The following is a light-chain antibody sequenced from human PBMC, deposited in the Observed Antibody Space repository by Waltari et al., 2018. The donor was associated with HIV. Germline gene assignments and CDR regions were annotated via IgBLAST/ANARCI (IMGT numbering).Light chain of an antibody. CDR1: SFNSGSNT. J-gene: IGLJ1*01. V-gene: IGLV1-44*01. CDR2: SNN. CDR3: AAWDDSLNGAYV. Sequence: QSVLTQQPSASGTPGQRVTIPCSGSSFNSGSNTVNWYQQLPGTAPKLLIYSNNQRPSGVPDRFSGSKSGTSASLAISGLQSEDEADYYCAAWDDSLNGAYVFGTGTKVTVL.